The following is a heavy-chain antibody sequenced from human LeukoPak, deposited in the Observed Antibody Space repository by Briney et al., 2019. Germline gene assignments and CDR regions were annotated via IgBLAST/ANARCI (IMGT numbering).Heavy chain of an antibody. Sequence: GGSLRLSCAASGFTVSSTYMTWVRQAPGKGLEWVCVIYLGGRTDYADSVKGRFTISRDNSKNMLYLQMNSLRVADTAVYYCARDLAAVAGPHWYFDLWGRGTLVTVSS. CDR1: GFTVSSTY. J-gene: IGHJ2*01. V-gene: IGHV3-66*01. CDR3: ARDLAAVAGPHWYFDL. D-gene: IGHD6-19*01. CDR2: IYLGGRT.